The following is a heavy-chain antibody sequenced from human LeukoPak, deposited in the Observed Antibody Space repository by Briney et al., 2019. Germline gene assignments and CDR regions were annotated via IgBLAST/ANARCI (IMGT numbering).Heavy chain of an antibody. Sequence: SQTLSLTCIVSGGSISSGGYYWSWIRQHPGKGLEWIGYIYYSGSTYYNPSLKSRVTISVDTSKSQFSLKLSSVTAADTAVYYCARDPVAAAGIFDYWGQGTLVTVSS. CDR3: ARDPVAAAGIFDY. CDR1: GGSISSGGYY. D-gene: IGHD6-13*01. V-gene: IGHV4-31*03. J-gene: IGHJ4*02. CDR2: IYYSGST.